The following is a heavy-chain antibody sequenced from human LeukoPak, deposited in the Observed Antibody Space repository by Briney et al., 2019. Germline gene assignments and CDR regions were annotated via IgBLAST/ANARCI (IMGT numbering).Heavy chain of an antibody. J-gene: IGHJ4*02. CDR2: ISSTSYYI. CDR1: GFIFSRYT. V-gene: IGHV3-21*04. Sequence: GGSLRLSRAASGFIFSRYTINWVRQAPGKGLEGLSSISSTSYYIYYADSAKGRFAISRDNPKNTLYLQMNSLRAEDTAVYFCAKRGVVIRVILVGFHREAYYFDSWGQGALVTVSS. D-gene: IGHD3-22*01. CDR3: AKRGVVIRVILVGFHREAYYFDS.